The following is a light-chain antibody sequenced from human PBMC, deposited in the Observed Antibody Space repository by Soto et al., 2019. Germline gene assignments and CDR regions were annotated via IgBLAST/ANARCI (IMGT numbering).Light chain of an antibody. V-gene: IGLV5-45*03. CDR3: MIWHNSASV. J-gene: IGLJ2*01. Sequence: VLTQPSSLSASPGASASLTCTLSSGFSVGTYSIFWYQQKPGSPPQYLLRYKSDSDNQQVSGVPSRFSGSKDVSANAGILLISGLQSEDEADYYCMIWHNSASVFGGGTKLTVL. CDR2: YKSDSDN. CDR1: SGFSVGTYS.